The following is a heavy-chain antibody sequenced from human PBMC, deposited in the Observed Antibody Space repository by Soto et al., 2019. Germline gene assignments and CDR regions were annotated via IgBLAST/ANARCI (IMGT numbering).Heavy chain of an antibody. CDR1: GFNLRYYG. D-gene: IGHD3-22*01. V-gene: IGHV1-18*01. Sequence: QVQLVQSGAEVKKPGASVKVSCKASGFNLRYYGICWLRQAPGQGLEWMGWISGNSGDTKYAQKLQGRVTLTTDTSKSTAYMELRSLRSDDPAVDYCAREDYDTNIWGQGTLVTVSS. CDR3: AREDYDTNI. CDR2: ISGNSGDT. J-gene: IGHJ4*02.